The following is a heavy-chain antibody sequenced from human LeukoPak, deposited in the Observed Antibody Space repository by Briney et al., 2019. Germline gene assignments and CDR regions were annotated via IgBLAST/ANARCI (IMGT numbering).Heavy chain of an antibody. J-gene: IGHJ4*02. CDR2: INSNSGGT. D-gene: IGHD6-6*01. CDR3: ARTSIAARRADFDY. V-gene: IGHV1-2*02. Sequence: ASVKVSCKTSGYTFTDYYIHWMRQAPGQGLEWMGWINSNSGGTNYAQKFQGRVTLTRDTPTKTAFMELNRLTSDDTAVYCCARTSIAARRADFDYWGQGTVVTVSS. CDR1: GYTFTDYY.